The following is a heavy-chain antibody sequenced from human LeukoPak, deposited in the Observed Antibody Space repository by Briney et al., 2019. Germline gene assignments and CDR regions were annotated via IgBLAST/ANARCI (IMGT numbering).Heavy chain of an antibody. CDR2: IKSKADNYAT. Sequence: GGSLRLSCAASGFTFSGSAMFWVRQASGKGLEWVGRIKSKADNYATAYAASLKGRFTISRDDSKNTAYLQMNRLKTEDTAVYYCTRMKGSDYGSGTYYKVRYYYMDVWGKGTTVTVSS. V-gene: IGHV3-73*01. J-gene: IGHJ6*03. CDR1: GFTFSGSA. CDR3: TRMKGSDYGSGTYYKVRYYYMDV. D-gene: IGHD3-10*01.